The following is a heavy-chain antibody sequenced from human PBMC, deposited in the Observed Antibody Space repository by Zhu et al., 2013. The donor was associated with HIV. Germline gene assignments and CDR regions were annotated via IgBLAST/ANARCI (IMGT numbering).Heavy chain of an antibody. CDR3: ARGYCDTNTCAGWD. D-gene: IGHD3-22*01. J-gene: IGHJ4*02. Sequence: VQLQESGPGLVKPSETLSLTCTVSGYSISSGFYWGWIRQPPGRGLEWVGSISHSGATYYNPSLKSRVTTSLDTSKNQFSLKLNSVTAADTAVYYCARGYCDTNTCAGWDWGQGTLVTVSS. CDR2: ISHSGAT. CDR1: GYSISSGFY. V-gene: IGHV4-38-2*02.